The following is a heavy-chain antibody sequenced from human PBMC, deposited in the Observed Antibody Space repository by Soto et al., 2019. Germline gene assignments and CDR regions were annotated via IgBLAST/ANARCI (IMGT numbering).Heavy chain of an antibody. CDR2: INAGNGNT. J-gene: IGHJ4*02. CDR3: ARSIVVVTALDY. D-gene: IGHD2-21*02. V-gene: IGHV1-3*01. CDR1: GYTFTSYA. Sequence: ASVKVSCQASGYTFTSYAMHWVREAPGQRLEWMGWINAGNGNTKYSQKFQGRVTITRDTSASTAYMELSSLRSEDTAVYYCARSIVVVTALDYWGQGTLVTVSS.